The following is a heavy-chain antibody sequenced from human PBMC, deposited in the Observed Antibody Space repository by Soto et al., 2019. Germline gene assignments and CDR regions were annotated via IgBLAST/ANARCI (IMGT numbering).Heavy chain of an antibody. J-gene: IGHJ4*02. D-gene: IGHD2-15*01. V-gene: IGHV3-7*01. CDR2: IKQDGSEK. CDR3: ARDWGYCSGGTCYTVLDY. CDR1: GFTFSTYW. Sequence: HPGGSLRLSCAASGFTFSTYWMNWVRRAPGKGLEWVANIKQDGSEKYYVDSVKGRFTISRDNAKSSLYLQMNSLRAGDTAVYYCARDWGYCSGGTCYTVLDYWGQGTLVTVSS.